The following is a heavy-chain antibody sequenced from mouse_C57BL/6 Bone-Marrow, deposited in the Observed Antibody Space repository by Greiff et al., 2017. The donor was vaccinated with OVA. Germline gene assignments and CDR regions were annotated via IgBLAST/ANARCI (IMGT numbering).Heavy chain of an antibody. D-gene: IGHD2-4*01. J-gene: IGHJ2*01. Sequence: VQLQQPGAELVKPGASVKISCKASGYAFSSYWMNWVKQRPGKGLEWIGQIYPGDGDTNYNGKFKGKATLTADKSSSTAYMQLSSLASEDSAVYFCAKAYYDYDVDYWGQGTTLTVSS. V-gene: IGHV1-80*01. CDR3: AKAYYDYDVDY. CDR1: GYAFSSYW. CDR2: IYPGDGDT.